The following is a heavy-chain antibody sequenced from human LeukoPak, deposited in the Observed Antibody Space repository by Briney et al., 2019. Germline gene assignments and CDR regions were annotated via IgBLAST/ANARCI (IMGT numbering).Heavy chain of an antibody. CDR2: LSGSAGGT. V-gene: IGHV3-23*01. CDR1: GITLSNYG. CDR3: ARGVSLWFGEFPAWFDP. D-gene: IGHD3-10*01. J-gene: IGHJ5*02. Sequence: GGSLRLSCAVSGITLSNYGMSWVRQAPGKGLEWVAGLSGSAGGTNYADPVKGRFTISRDNAKNTLYLQMSSLRAEDTAVYYCARGVSLWFGEFPAWFDPWGQGTLVTVSS.